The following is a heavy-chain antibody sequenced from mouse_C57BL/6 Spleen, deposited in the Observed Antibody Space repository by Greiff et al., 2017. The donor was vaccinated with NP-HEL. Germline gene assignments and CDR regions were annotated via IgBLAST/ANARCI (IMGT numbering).Heavy chain of an antibody. D-gene: IGHD2-12*01. V-gene: IGHV1-52*01. CDR2: IDPSDSDT. CDR3: DGGCCSYPYFDV. J-gene: IGHJ1*03. Sequence: VQLQQPGAELVRPGSSVKLSCKASGYTFTSYWMHWVKQRPIQGLEWIGNIDPSDSDTHYNQKFKDKATLTVDKSSSTAYMQLSSLTSEDSAVCYCDGGCCSYPYFDVWGKGTTLTVSS. CDR1: GYTFTSYW.